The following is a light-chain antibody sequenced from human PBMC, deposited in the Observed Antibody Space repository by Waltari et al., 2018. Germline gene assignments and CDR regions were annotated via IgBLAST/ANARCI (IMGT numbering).Light chain of an antibody. CDR1: SSDVGTYNS. CDR2: DVS. J-gene: IGLJ3*02. Sequence: QSALTQPASVSGSPGQSITISCTGTSSDVGTYNSVPWYQDHPGQSPKVIIYDVSDRPSGVSARFSASKSGNTASLTISGLQAEDEADYYCSSQSSNNVVLFGGGTKVTVL. V-gene: IGLV2-14*03. CDR3: SSQSSNNVVL.